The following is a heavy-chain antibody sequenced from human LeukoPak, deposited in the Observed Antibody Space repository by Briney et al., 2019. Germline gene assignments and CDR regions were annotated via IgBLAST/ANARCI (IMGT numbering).Heavy chain of an antibody. CDR2: ISSSSSTM. D-gene: IGHD3-10*01. J-gene: IGHJ4*02. CDR1: GFTFSSYS. CDR3: ARDPGHSSVGESKHNDY. Sequence: GGSLRLSCAASGFTFSSYSMNWVRQAPGKGLEWVSSISSSSSTMYYADSVKGRFTISRDNAKNSLYLQMNSLRDEDTALYFCARDPGHSSVGESKHNDYWGQGTLVTVSS. V-gene: IGHV3-48*02.